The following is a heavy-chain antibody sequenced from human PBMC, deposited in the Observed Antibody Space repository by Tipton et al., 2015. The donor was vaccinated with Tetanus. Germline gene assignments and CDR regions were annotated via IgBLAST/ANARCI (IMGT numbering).Heavy chain of an antibody. CDR2: VSSPFNRI. Sequence: SLRLSCAGSGFPFNSYTLNWVRQAPGKGLEWLSSVSSPFNRIYYADSIKGRFTISRDDAKNSVFLHMNTLRAEDTAVYYCARKAVSGFYFDYWGQGTLVTVSS. V-gene: IGHV3-21*01. D-gene: IGHD3-10*01. CDR1: GFPFNSYT. J-gene: IGHJ4*02. CDR3: ARKAVSGFYFDY.